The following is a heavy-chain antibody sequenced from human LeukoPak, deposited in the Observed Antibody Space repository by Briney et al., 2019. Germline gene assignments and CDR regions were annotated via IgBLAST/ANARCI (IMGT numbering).Heavy chain of an antibody. V-gene: IGHV5-51*01. Sequence: GDSLKISCKCSGYSFTSYWISWVRQMPGKGLEWMGIIYPGDSDTRYSPSVQGQVTISVDKSISTAYLQWSSLKASDTAIYYCAKIDRQYCSRSSCYALDFWGQGTQVTVSS. CDR3: AKIDRQYCSRSSCYALDF. CDR2: IYPGDSDT. J-gene: IGHJ4*02. CDR1: GYSFTSYW. D-gene: IGHD2-2*01.